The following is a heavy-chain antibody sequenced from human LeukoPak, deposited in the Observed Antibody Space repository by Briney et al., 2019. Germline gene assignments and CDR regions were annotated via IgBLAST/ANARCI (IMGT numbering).Heavy chain of an antibody. CDR1: GGSFSGYY. J-gene: IGHJ3*02. CDR3: ARARVGYCSSTSCIKSAFDI. CDR2: INHSGST. Sequence: SETLSLTCAVYGGSFSGYYWSWIRQPPGKGLEWIGEINHSGSTNYNPSLKSRVTISVDTSKNQFSLKLSSVTAADTAVYYCARARVGYCSSTSCIKSAFDIWSQGTMVTVSS. D-gene: IGHD2-2*01. V-gene: IGHV4-34*01.